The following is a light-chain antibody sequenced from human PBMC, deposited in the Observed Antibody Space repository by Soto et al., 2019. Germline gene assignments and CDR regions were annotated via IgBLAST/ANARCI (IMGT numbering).Light chain of an antibody. J-gene: IGLJ2*01. CDR3: CSYAGSDTMI. CDR2: EGT. CDR1: TSDVGSYDL. Sequence: QSVLTQPRSVSGSPGQSVTISCTGTTSDVGSYDLVSWYQQHPGEAPKLMIYEGTKRPSGVSNRFSGSKSANTASLTISGLQPEDAADYYCCSYAGSDTMIFGGGTKVTVL. V-gene: IGLV2-23*01.